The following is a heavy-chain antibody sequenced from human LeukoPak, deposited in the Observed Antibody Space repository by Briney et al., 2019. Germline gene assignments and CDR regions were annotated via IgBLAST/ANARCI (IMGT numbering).Heavy chain of an antibody. CDR1: GFTLTSNY. CDR2: IYSGGST. J-gene: IGHJ4*02. D-gene: IGHD5-12*01. V-gene: IGHV3-66*04. Sequence: VRSLRLSRAASGFTLTSNYTRWVRQAPGKGLEWVSVIYSGGSTYYADYVKGRFTISRDNSKNTLYLQMNSLRAEDTAVYYCARRYSGYDWYDYWGQGTLVTVSS. CDR3: ARRYSGYDWYDY.